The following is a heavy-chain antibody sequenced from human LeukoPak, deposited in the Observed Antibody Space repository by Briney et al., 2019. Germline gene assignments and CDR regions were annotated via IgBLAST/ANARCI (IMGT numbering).Heavy chain of an antibody. V-gene: IGHV3-74*01. CDR1: GFAFSTYW. J-gene: IGHJ2*01. CDR2: INSDGRST. CDR3: ARDLGYSSSSAGWYFDL. Sequence: GGSLRLSCAASGFAFSTYWMHWVRQAPGKGLVWVSRINSDGRSTSYADSVKGRFTISRDNAKNTLYLQMNSLRAEDTAVYYCARDLGYSSSSAGWYFDLWGRGTLVTVSS. D-gene: IGHD6-6*01.